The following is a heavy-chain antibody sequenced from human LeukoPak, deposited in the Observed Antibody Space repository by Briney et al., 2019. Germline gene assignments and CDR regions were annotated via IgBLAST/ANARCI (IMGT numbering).Heavy chain of an antibody. CDR2: IYNSGST. D-gene: IGHD5-24*01. J-gene: IGHJ4*02. CDR1: GVSISSYH. CDR3: ARKDGDG. Sequence: SETLSLTCTVSGVSISSYHWTWIRQPPGEGLEWIGHIYNSGSTNYNPSLRGRVTISLDTSKNQVSLKLSSVTAADTAMYYCARKDGDGWGQGTLVTVPS. V-gene: IGHV4-59*01.